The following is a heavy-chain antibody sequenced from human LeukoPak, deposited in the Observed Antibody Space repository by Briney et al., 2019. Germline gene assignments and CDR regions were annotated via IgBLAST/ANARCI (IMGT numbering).Heavy chain of an antibody. V-gene: IGHV4-34*01. CDR3: ARVAGGREQRYYYYYMDV. D-gene: IGHD1/OR15-1a*01. CDR2: INHSGST. CDR1: GGSFSGYY. J-gene: IGHJ6*03. Sequence: ASETLSLTCAVYGGSFSGYYWSWIRQSPGKGLEWIGEINHSGSTKYNPSLKSRGTISIDTSKNLFSLRLSSVTAADTAVYYCARVAGGREQRYYYYYMDVWGKGTTVTVSS.